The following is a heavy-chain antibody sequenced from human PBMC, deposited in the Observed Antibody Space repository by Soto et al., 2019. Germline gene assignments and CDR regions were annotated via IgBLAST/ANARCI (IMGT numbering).Heavy chain of an antibody. CDR1: GGSFSGYY. CDR2: INHSGST. Sequence: PSETLSLTCAVYGGSFSGYYWSWIRQPPGKGLEWIGEINHSGSTNYNPSLKSRVTISVDTSKNQFSLKLSSVTAADTAVYYCARAGLAAASDYWGQGTLVTVSS. V-gene: IGHV4-34*01. CDR3: ARAGLAAASDY. J-gene: IGHJ4*02. D-gene: IGHD6-13*01.